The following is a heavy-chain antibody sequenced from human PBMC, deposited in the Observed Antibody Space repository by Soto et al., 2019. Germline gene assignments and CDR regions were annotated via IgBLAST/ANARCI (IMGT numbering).Heavy chain of an antibody. CDR3: ARDILTGSIGYAFDI. V-gene: IGHV1-2*04. D-gene: IGHD3-9*01. Sequence: ASVKVSCKASGFIFSDYFMHWVRQAPGQVLEWMGWINPNSGGTNYAQKFQGWVTMTRDTSISTAYMELSRLRSDDTAVYYCARDILTGSIGYAFDIWGQGTMVTVSS. CDR2: INPNSGGT. J-gene: IGHJ3*02. CDR1: GFIFSDYF.